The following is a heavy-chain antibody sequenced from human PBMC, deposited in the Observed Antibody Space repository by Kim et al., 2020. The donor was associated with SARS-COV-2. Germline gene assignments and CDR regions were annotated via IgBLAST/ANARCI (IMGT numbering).Heavy chain of an antibody. J-gene: IGHJ4*02. Sequence: FQGRVTITADESTSTAYMELSSLRSEDTAVYYCARRAGLRFLEWWYYFDYWGQGTLVTVSS. D-gene: IGHD3-3*01. V-gene: IGHV1-69*01. CDR3: ARRAGLRFLEWWYYFDY.